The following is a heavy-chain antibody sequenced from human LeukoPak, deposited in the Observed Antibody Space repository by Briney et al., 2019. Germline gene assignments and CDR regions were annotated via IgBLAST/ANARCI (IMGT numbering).Heavy chain of an antibody. CDR3: ARDYGGLNYVDY. CDR2: IIPIFGTA. J-gene: IGHJ4*02. Sequence: SVKVSCKASGGTFSSYAISWVRQAPGQGLEWMGGIIPIFGTANYAQKFQGRVTITTDESTSTAYMELSSLSSEDTAVYYCARDYGGLNYVDYWGQGTLVTVSS. D-gene: IGHD4-23*01. V-gene: IGHV1-69*05. CDR1: GGTFSSYA.